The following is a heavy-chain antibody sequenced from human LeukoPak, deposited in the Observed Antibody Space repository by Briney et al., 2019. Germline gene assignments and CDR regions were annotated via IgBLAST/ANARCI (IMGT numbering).Heavy chain of an antibody. CDR3: ERDEITIFGSRPLYFDY. V-gene: IGHV1-69*05. Sequence: SVKVSCKASGGTFSSYAISWVRQAPGQGLEGMGGIIPIFGTANYAQKFQGRVTITTDESTSTAYMELSSLRSEDTAVYYCERDEITIFGSRPLYFDYWGQGTLVTVSS. J-gene: IGHJ4*02. CDR1: GGTFSSYA. CDR2: IIPIFGTA. D-gene: IGHD3-3*01.